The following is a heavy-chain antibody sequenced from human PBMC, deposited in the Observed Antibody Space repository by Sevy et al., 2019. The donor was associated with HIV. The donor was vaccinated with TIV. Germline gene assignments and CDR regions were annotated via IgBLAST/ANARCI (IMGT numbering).Heavy chain of an antibody. CDR3: VKDKVDGYRGYGLFDF. CDR2: LSRQSGTI. J-gene: IGHJ4*02. D-gene: IGHD5-12*01. CDR1: GFTFDDYA. V-gene: IGHV3-9*01. Sequence: GGSLRLSCAASGFTFDDYAMHWVRQAPGKGLEWVSGLSRQSGTIGYADSVKGRFTISRDNARNSLYLQMNSLRAEDTASYYCVKDKVDGYRGYGLFDFWGQGTLVTVSS.